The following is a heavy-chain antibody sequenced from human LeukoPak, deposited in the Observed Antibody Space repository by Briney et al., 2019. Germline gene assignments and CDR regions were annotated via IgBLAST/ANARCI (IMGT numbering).Heavy chain of an antibody. Sequence: GGSLRLSCAASGFTFSSYAMSWVRQAPGKGLEWVAVISYDGSNKYYADSVKGRFTISRDNSKNTLYLQMNSLRAEDTAVYYCAKDYVGSSLNWFDPWGQGTLVTVSS. CDR1: GFTFSSYA. J-gene: IGHJ5*02. CDR3: AKDYVGSSLNWFDP. CDR2: ISYDGSNK. D-gene: IGHD6-13*01. V-gene: IGHV3-30*18.